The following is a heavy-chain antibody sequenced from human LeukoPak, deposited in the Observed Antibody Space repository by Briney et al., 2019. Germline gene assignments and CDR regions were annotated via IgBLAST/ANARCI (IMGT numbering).Heavy chain of an antibody. CDR3: ARVNSLLWSGRIDY. D-gene: IGHD3-10*01. Sequence: PSETLSLTCTVSGGSISSYYWSWIRQPPGKGLEWIGYIYYSGSTNYNPSLKSRVTISVDTSKNQFSLKLSSVTAADTAVYYCARVNSLLWSGRIDYWGQGTLVTVSS. CDR1: GGSISSYY. V-gene: IGHV4-59*01. J-gene: IGHJ4*02. CDR2: IYYSGST.